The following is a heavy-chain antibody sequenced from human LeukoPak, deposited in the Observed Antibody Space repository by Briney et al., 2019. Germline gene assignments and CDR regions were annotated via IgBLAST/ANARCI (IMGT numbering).Heavy chain of an antibody. D-gene: IGHD5-24*01. Sequence: TSETLSLTCTVSGGSITSSSYYWGWIRQPPGKGLQWIGSIYYSGSTYYNPSLKSRVTISVDTSKIQFSLKLSSVTAADTAVYYCARGRRDGYNLEYFDYWGQGTLVTVSS. V-gene: IGHV4-39*01. CDR1: GGSITSSSYY. CDR2: IYYSGST. J-gene: IGHJ4*02. CDR3: ARGRRDGYNLEYFDY.